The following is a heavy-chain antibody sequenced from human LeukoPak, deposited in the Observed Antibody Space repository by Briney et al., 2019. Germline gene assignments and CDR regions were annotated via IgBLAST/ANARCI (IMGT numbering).Heavy chain of an antibody. J-gene: IGHJ4*02. CDR2: IYYSGST. Sequence: PSETLSLTCTVSGGSISNYYWSWIRQPPGKGLEWIGYIYYSGSTNYNPSLKSRVTISLDTSKNQFSLKLDSVTAADTAVYYCARGFRVVGATPDYWGQGTLVHVSS. CDR3: ARGFRVVGATPDY. V-gene: IGHV4-59*01. CDR1: GGSISNYY. D-gene: IGHD1-26*01.